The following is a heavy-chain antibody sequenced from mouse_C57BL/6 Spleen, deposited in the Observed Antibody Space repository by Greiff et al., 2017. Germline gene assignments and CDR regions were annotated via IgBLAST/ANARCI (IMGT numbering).Heavy chain of an antibody. CDR1: GYAFSSSW. J-gene: IGHJ1*03. CDR3: ARRAGRSFYWYFDV. V-gene: IGHV1-82*01. D-gene: IGHD1-1*01. CDR2: IYPGDGDT. Sequence: QVQLQQSGPELVKPGASVKISCKASGYAFSSSWMNWVKQRPGKGLEWIGRIYPGDGDTNYNGKFKGKATLTADKSSSTAYMQLSSLTSEDSAVYFCARRAGRSFYWYFDVWGTGTTVTVSS.